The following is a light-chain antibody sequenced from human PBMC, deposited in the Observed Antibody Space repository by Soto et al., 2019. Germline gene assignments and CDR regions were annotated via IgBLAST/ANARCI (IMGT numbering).Light chain of an antibody. CDR3: QQYGSSRT. CDR1: QSVSSN. V-gene: IGKV3-20*01. CDR2: GAS. J-gene: IGKJ1*01. Sequence: ELVLTQSPGTLSLSPGERATLSCRASQSVSSNLAWYQQKPGQAPRLLIYGASSRATGTPDRFSGSGSGTDFTLTISRLEPEDFAVYYCQQYGSSRTFGQGTKVDIK.